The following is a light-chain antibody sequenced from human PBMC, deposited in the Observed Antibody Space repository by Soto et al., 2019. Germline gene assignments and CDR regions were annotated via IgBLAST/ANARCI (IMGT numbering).Light chain of an antibody. J-gene: IGKJ3*01. V-gene: IGKV3-15*01. CDR2: YAS. Sequence: EVVMTQSPATLSVSPGERVTLSCRASESVHRNLAWYQQKPGQGPSLLTYYASTRATGVPDRFTGSGSGTEFTFTISSLQSEDFGVYHCQHYSNWPPTFGPGTKVEIK. CDR3: QHYSNWPPT. CDR1: ESVHRN.